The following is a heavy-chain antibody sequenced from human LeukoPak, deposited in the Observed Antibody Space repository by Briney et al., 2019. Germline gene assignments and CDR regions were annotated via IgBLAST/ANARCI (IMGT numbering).Heavy chain of an antibody. CDR2: ISANGDTT. J-gene: IGHJ4*02. CDR3: AKEGRMAAGTGDYFDY. D-gene: IGHD6-13*01. CDR1: GFTFSSYA. Sequence: PGGSLRLSCAAPGFTFSSYAMSWVRQAPGKGLEGVSGISANGDTTKYADSVKGRFTISRDNSKNTVFLQMNSLRADDTAVYYCAKEGRMAAGTGDYFDYWGQGTLVTVSS. V-gene: IGHV3-23*01.